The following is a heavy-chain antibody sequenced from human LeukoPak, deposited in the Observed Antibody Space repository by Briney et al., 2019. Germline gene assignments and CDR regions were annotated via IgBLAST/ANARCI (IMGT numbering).Heavy chain of an antibody. CDR1: GYTFTGYY. CDR2: INPNSGGT. CDR3: ARVVGGYRYYYYMDV. Sequence: GASVKVSCKASGYTFTGYYMHWVRQAPGQGLEWMGWINPNSGGTNYARKFQGRVTMTRDTSISTAYMELSSLRSEDTAVYYCARVVGGYRYYYYMDVWGKGTTVTVSS. D-gene: IGHD1-1*01. V-gene: IGHV1-2*02. J-gene: IGHJ6*03.